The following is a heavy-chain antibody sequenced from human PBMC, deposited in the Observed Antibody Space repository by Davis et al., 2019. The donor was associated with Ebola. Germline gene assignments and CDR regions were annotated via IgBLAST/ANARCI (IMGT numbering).Heavy chain of an antibody. Sequence: ASVKVSCKASGYTFTSYYMHWVRQAPGQGLEWMGIINPSGGSTSYAQKFQGRVTMTRDTSTSTVYMELSSLRSEDTAVYYCASFRVVGATGPGDYYYGMDVWGQGTTVTVSS. J-gene: IGHJ6*02. V-gene: IGHV1-46*01. CDR3: ASFRVVGATGPGDYYYGMDV. CDR1: GYTFTSYY. D-gene: IGHD1-26*01. CDR2: INPSGGST.